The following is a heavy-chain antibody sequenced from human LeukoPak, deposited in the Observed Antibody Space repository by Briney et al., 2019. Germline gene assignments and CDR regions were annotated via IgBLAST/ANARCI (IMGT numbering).Heavy chain of an antibody. V-gene: IGHV3-23*01. Sequence: PGGSLRLSCAASGFTFSSYAMSWVRQAPGKGLEWVSAISGSGGSTYYADSVKGRFTISRDNSKNTLYLQMNSLRAEDTAVYYCAKDLLYSSGWSREAFDIWGQGTMVTVSS. CDR3: AKDLLYSSGWSREAFDI. CDR1: GFTFSSYA. CDR2: ISGSGGST. D-gene: IGHD6-19*01. J-gene: IGHJ3*02.